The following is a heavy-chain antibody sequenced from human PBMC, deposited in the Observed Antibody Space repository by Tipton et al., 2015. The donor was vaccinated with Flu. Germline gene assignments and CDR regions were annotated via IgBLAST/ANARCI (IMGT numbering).Heavy chain of an antibody. V-gene: IGHV4-39*07. CDR1: GGSISSSSYY. J-gene: IGHJ3*02. CDR3: ARDTGLIYYDSSGYYPGSDAFDI. Sequence: TLSLTCTVSGGSISSSSYYWGWIRQPPGKGLEWIGSIYYSGSTYYNPSLKSRVTISVDTSKNQFSLKLSSVTAADMAVYYCARDTGLIYYDSSGYYPGSDAFDIWGQGTMVTVSS. CDR2: IYYSGST. D-gene: IGHD3-22*01.